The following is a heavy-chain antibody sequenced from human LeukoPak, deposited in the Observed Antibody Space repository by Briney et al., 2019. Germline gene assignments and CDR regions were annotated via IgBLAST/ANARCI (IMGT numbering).Heavy chain of an antibody. CDR1: GFTFSSFG. Sequence: GGSLRLSCEASGFTFSSFGMHWVRQSPGKGLEWVAVIWYDGSTQVYADSVKGRFTISRDNSRNTLYLQVNSLRAEDTAVYYCARDRYSSMWSVFEYWGQGALVTVSS. D-gene: IGHD6-13*01. V-gene: IGHV3-33*08. CDR3: ARDRYSSMWSVFEY. CDR2: IWYDGSTQ. J-gene: IGHJ4*02.